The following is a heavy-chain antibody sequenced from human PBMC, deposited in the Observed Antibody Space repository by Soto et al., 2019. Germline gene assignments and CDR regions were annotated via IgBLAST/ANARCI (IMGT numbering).Heavy chain of an antibody. V-gene: IGHV1-3*05. Sequence: QVQLVQSGGEEKKPGASVRLSCEASGYTFTAYAIHWLRHAPGQSLEWMAWINPGNGNTKYSLKFLGRVSITRDTSASTAYLELGSLRSEDTAVYYCARSAISPYGGLIGPFDYWGQGNLVTVSS. D-gene: IGHD3-16*02. CDR2: INPGNGNT. CDR1: GYTFTAYA. J-gene: IGHJ4*02. CDR3: ARSAISPYGGLIGPFDY.